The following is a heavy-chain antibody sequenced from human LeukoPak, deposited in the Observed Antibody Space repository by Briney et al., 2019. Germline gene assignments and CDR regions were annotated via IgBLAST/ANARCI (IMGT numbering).Heavy chain of an antibody. CDR3: AKIPAPYSSSWYPIWFDP. Sequence: GSLRLSCAASGFTFSSYGMSWVRQAPGKGLEWVSAISGSGGSTYYADSVKGRFTISRDNSKNTLYLQMNSLRAEDTAVYYCAKIPAPYSSSWYPIWFDPWGQGTLVTVSS. CDR1: GFTFSSYG. J-gene: IGHJ5*02. D-gene: IGHD6-13*01. V-gene: IGHV3-23*01. CDR2: ISGSGGST.